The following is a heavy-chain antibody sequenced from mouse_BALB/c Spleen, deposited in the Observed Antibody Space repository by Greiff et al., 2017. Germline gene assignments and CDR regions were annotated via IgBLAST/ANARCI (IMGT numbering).Heavy chain of an antibody. V-gene: IGHV1-9*01. Sequence: QVQLKESGAELMKPGASVKISCKATGYTFSSYWIEWVKQRPGHGLEWIGEILPGSGSTNYNEKFKGKATFTADTSSNTAYMQLSSLTSEDSAVYYCARGVPGRRYYFDYWGQGTTLTVSS. CDR2: ILPGSGST. CDR3: ARGVPGRRYYFDY. CDR1: GYTFSSYW. J-gene: IGHJ2*01.